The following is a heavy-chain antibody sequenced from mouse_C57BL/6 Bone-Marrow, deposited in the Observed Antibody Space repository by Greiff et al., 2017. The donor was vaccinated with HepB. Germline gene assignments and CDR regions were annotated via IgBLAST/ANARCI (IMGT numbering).Heavy chain of an antibody. CDR3: AREGAYGSMFDY. Sequence: DVKLVESGGGLVKPGGSLKLSCAASGFTFSDYGMHWVRQAPEKGLEWVAYISSGSSTIYYADTVKGRFTISRDNAKNTLFLQMTSLRSEDTAMYYCAREGAYGSMFDYWGQGTTLTVSS. CDR2: ISSGSSTI. D-gene: IGHD1-1*01. J-gene: IGHJ2*01. CDR1: GFTFSDYG. V-gene: IGHV5-17*01.